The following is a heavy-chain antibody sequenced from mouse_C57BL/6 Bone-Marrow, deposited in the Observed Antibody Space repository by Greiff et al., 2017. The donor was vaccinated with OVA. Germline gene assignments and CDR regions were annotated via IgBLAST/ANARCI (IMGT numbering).Heavy chain of an antibody. CDR2: IYPRSGNT. D-gene: IGHD3-3*01. V-gene: IGHV1-81*01. CDR1: GYTFTSYG. CDR3: ARPTRGVERWYFAV. Sequence: QVQLQQSGAELARPGASVKLSCKASGYTFTSYGISWVKQRTGQGLEWIGEIYPRSGNTYYTEKFKGKATLTADKSSSTAYMEPRSLTSEDSAVYFCARPTRGVERWYFAVWGTEPTVTVSS. J-gene: IGHJ1*03.